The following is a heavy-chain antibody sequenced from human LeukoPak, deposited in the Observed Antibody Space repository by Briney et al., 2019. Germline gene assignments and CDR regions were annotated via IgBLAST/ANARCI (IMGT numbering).Heavy chain of an antibody. J-gene: IGHJ6*03. Sequence: GGSLRLSCAASGFTFSSYSMNWVRQAPGKGLEWVSSISSSSSYIYYADSVKGRFTISRDNAKNSLYLQMTSLSAEDTAVYYCAREFYDFWSGYYFTRNYYYYMDVWGKGTTVTVSS. CDR3: AREFYDFWSGYYFTRNYYYYMDV. CDR1: GFTFSSYS. CDR2: ISSSSSYI. D-gene: IGHD3-3*01. V-gene: IGHV3-21*01.